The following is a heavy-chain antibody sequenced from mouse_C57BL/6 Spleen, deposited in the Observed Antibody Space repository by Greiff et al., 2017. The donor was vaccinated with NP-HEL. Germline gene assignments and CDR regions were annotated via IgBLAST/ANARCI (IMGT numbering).Heavy chain of an antibody. CDR3: ARGQLRLYYAMDY. CDR2: ISSGSSTI. Sequence: EVQLVESGGGLVKPGGSLKLSCAASGFTFSDYGMHWVRQAPEKGLEWVAYISSGSSTIYYADTVKGRFTISRDNAKNTLFLQMTRLRSEDTAMYYCARGQLRLYYAMDYWGQGTSVTVSS. J-gene: IGHJ4*01. D-gene: IGHD3-2*02. CDR1: GFTFSDYG. V-gene: IGHV5-17*01.